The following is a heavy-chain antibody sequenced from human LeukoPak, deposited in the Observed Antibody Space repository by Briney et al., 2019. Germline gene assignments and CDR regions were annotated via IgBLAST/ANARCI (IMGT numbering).Heavy chain of an antibody. CDR2: INPNSGGT. J-gene: IGHJ6*03. CDR1: GYTFSSFA. V-gene: IGHV1-2*02. CDR3: ARRPTPSSSYYYYYMDV. D-gene: IGHD6-6*01. Sequence: ASVKVSCKASGYTFSSFAISWVRQAPGQGLEWMGWINPNSGGTNYAQKFQGRVTMTRDTSISTAYMELSRLRSDDTAVYYCARRPTPSSSYYYYYMDVWGKGTTVTVSS.